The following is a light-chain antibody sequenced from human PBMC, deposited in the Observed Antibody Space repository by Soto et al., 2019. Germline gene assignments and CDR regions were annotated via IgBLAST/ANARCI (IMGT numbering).Light chain of an antibody. CDR3: QQRSNPLT. J-gene: IGKJ4*01. Sequence: EIVLTQSPATLSLAPGERATLSCRASQSVSSYLAWYQQKPAQAPRLLIYDASNRATGIPAGFRGSGSGTGFTLTISSLEPEDFAVYYCQQRSNPLTFGGGTKVDIK. CDR1: QSVSSY. V-gene: IGKV3-11*01. CDR2: DAS.